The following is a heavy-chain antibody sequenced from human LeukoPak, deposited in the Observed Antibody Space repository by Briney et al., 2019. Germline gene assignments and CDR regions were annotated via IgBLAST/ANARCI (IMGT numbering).Heavy chain of an antibody. J-gene: IGHJ4*02. CDR1: GGSFSGYY. CDR2: INHSGST. CDR3: ARGKWSYAFWSGYYS. V-gene: IGHV4-34*01. Sequence: SETLSLTCAVYGGSFSGYYWSWIRQPPGKGLEWIGEINHSGSTNYNPSLKSRVTISVDTSKNQFSLKLGSVTAADTAVYYCARGKWSYAFWSGYYSWGQGTLVTVSS. D-gene: IGHD3-3*01.